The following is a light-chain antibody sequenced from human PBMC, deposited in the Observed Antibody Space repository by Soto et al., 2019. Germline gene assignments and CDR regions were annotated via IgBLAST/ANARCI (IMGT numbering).Light chain of an antibody. V-gene: IGKV3-11*01. CDR2: DAS. CDR1: QGISSY. J-gene: IGKJ4*01. Sequence: LTPSPSYLSASVVDRVPITFRASQGISSYLAWYQQKPGKAPRLLIYDASNRATGIPARFSGSGSGTDFTLTISSLEPEDFAVYYCQQRSNWLTFGGGTKVDIK. CDR3: QQRSNWLT.